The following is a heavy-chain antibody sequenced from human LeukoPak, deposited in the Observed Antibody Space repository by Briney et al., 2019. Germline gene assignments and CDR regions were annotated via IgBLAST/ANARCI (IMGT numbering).Heavy chain of an antibody. CDR2: ILYDGSNK. J-gene: IGHJ4*02. D-gene: IGHD3-10*01. CDR3: AKDSYYYGSGSYDV. Sequence: GRSLRLSCAASGFTFSSYGMHWVRQAPGKGLEWVAAILYDGSNKYYADSVKGRFTISRDNSKNTLYLQMNSLRAEDTAVYYCAKDSYYYGSGSYDVWGQGTLVTVSS. V-gene: IGHV3-30*18. CDR1: GFTFSSYG.